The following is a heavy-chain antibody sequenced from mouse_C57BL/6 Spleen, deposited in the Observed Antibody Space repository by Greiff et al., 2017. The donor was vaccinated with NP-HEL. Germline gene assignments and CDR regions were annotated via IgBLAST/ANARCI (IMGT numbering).Heavy chain of an antibody. CDR2: IYPGDGDT. V-gene: IGHV1-82*01. Sequence: VQLQESGPELVKPGASVKISCTASGYAFSSSWMNWVKQRPGKGLEWIGRIYPGDGDTNYNGKFKGKATLTADKSSSTAYMQLSSLTSEDSAVYFCASDGYYAMDYWGQGTSVTVSS. CDR1: GYAFSSSW. J-gene: IGHJ4*01. CDR3: ASDGYYAMDY. D-gene: IGHD2-3*01.